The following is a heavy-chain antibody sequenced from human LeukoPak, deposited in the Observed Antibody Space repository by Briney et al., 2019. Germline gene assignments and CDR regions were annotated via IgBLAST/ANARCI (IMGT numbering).Heavy chain of an antibody. J-gene: IGHJ6*03. CDR1: GFTFGDYY. V-gene: IGHV3-11*04. Sequence: GGSLRLSCAASGFTFGDYYMSWIRQAPGKGLEWVSYISSSDSPIYYADSVKGRFTISRDNAKNSLFLQMNSLGAEDTAVYYCARVLRYCSGGNCYSGGLGYMDVWGKGTTVTISS. D-gene: IGHD2-15*01. CDR2: ISSSDSPI. CDR3: ARVLRYCSGGNCYSGGLGYMDV.